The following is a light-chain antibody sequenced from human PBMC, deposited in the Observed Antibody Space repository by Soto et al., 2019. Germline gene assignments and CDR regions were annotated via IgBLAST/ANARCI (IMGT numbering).Light chain of an antibody. Sequence: EIVMTQSPATLSVSPGGRATLSCRASQSISDTLAWYQQKPGQAPRLLIYGASTRAPGFPARFSGSGSGTDFTLNISSLQSEDFEVYYCQQYNNWPWTFGQGTKVEIK. V-gene: IGKV3-15*01. J-gene: IGKJ1*01. CDR2: GAS. CDR3: QQYNNWPWT. CDR1: QSISDT.